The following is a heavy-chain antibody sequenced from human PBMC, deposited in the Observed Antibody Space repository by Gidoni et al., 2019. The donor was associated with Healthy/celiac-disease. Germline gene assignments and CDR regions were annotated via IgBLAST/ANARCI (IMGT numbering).Heavy chain of an antibody. CDR1: GFTFSSYA. D-gene: IGHD2-21*01. CDR2: ISYDGSNK. Sequence: QVPLVESGRGVVQPRRSLRLSCAASGFTFSSYAMHWVRPAPGKGLEWVAVISYDGSNKYYADSVKGRFTISRDNSKNTLYLQMNSLRAEDTAVYYCARDGDWEWGQGTLVTVSS. J-gene: IGHJ4*02. CDR3: ARDGDWE. V-gene: IGHV3-30-3*01.